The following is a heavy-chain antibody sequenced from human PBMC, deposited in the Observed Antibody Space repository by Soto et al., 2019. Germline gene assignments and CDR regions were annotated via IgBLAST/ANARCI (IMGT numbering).Heavy chain of an antibody. Sequence: ASVKVSCKASGYTFTSYGISWVRQAPGQGLEWMGWISAYNGNTNYAQKLQGRVTMTTDTSTSTAYVELRSLRSDDTAVYYCARETTYYDSSGYLGGAFDIWGQGTMVTVSS. CDR1: GYTFTSYG. J-gene: IGHJ3*02. CDR3: ARETTYYDSSGYLGGAFDI. V-gene: IGHV1-18*01. D-gene: IGHD3-22*01. CDR2: ISAYNGNT.